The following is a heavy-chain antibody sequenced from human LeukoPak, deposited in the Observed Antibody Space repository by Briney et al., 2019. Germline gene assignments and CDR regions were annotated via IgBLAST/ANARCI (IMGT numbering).Heavy chain of an antibody. CDR2: VNPNSGGT. CDR1: GYTLTGYF. J-gene: IGHJ3*02. D-gene: IGHD3-10*02. Sequence: APVKVSCKASGYTLTGYFMHWVRQAPGQGLEWMGWVNPNSGGTNYAQKFQGRVTMTRDTSISTAYMELSRLRSDDTAVYYCARGNPGSMIGDIWGQGTMVTVSS. V-gene: IGHV1-2*02. CDR3: ARGNPGSMIGDI.